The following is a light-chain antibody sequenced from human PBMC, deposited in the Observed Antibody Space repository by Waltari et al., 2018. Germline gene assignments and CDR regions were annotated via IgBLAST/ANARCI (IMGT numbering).Light chain of an antibody. CDR3: QEYDSLPVT. CDR2: KAS. J-gene: IGKJ4*01. CDR1: QSVKNN. Sequence: DIQMTQSPSTLSASVGDRITITCRTSQSVKNNLAWYQQKPVKAPKVLIHKASRLEGGVPSRFSGSGYGTEFTLTISSLQPDDFATYYCQEYDSLPVTFGGGTRVEIK. V-gene: IGKV1-5*03.